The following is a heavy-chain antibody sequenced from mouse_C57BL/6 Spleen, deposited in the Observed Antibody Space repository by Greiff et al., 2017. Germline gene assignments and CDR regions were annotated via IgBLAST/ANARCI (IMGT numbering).Heavy chain of an antibody. CDR1: GYSITSGYY. CDR3: ARGGSDYDAGFAY. Sequence: EVHLVESGPGLVKPSQSLSLTCSVTGYSITSGYYWNWIRQFPGNKLEWMGYISYDGSNNYNPSLKNRISITRDTSKNQFFLKLNSVTTEDTATYYGARGGSDYDAGFAYWGQGTLVTVSA. V-gene: IGHV3-6*01. J-gene: IGHJ3*01. D-gene: IGHD2-4*01. CDR2: ISYDGSN.